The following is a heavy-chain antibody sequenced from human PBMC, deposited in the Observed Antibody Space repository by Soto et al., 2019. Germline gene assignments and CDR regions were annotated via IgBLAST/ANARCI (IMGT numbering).Heavy chain of an antibody. J-gene: IGHJ4*02. D-gene: IGHD3-3*01. CDR2: IYHSGST. V-gene: IGHV4-30-2*01. CDR1: GGSISSGGYS. Sequence: SETLSLTCAVSGGSISSGGYSWSWIRQPPGKGLEWIGYIYHSGSTYYNPSLKSRVTISVDRSKNQFSLKLSSVTAADTAVYYCARVQNYDFWSGSAASYFDYWGQGTLVTVSS. CDR3: ARVQNYDFWSGSAASYFDY.